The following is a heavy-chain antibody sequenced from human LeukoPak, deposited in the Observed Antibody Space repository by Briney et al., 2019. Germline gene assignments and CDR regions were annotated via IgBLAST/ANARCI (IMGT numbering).Heavy chain of an antibody. D-gene: IGHD3-10*01. CDR2: IYYSGNT. Sequence: KPSETLSLTCTVSGGSISSYYWSWIRQPPGKGLERIGYIYYSGNTYDNPSLKRRVTISVDTSKNQFSLKLSSVTAADTAVYYCARGRYYYGSGSYFYYYYMDVWGKGTTVTVPS. V-gene: IGHV4-59*12. CDR1: GGSISSYY. CDR3: ARGRYYYGSGSYFYYYYMDV. J-gene: IGHJ6*03.